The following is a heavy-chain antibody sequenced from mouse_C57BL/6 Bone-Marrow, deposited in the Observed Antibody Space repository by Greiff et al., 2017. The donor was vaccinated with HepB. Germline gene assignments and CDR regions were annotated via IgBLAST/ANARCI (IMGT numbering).Heavy chain of an antibody. V-gene: IGHV1-81*01. Sequence: VHLVESGAELARPGASVKLSCKASGYTFTSYGISWVKQSTGQGLEWIGEIYPRSGNTYYNEKFKGKATLTADKSSSTAYMELRSLTSEDSAVYFCARSSLLLRDYWGQGTTLTVSS. D-gene: IGHD1-1*01. CDR1: GYTFTSYG. J-gene: IGHJ2*01. CDR3: ARSSLLLRDY. CDR2: IYPRSGNT.